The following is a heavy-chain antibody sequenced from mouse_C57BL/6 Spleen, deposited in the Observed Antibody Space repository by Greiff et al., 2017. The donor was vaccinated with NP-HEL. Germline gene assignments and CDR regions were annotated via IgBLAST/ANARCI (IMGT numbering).Heavy chain of an antibody. CDR1: GYTFTDYY. CDR3: ARRYYGSRGRNFDY. J-gene: IGHJ2*01. V-gene: IGHV1-26*01. D-gene: IGHD1-1*01. Sequence: VQLQQSGPELVKPGASVKISCKASGYTFTDYYMNWVKQSHGKSLEWIGDINPNNGGTSYNQKFKGKATLTVDKSSSTAYMELRSLTSEDSAVYYCARRYYGSRGRNFDYWGQGTTLTVSS. CDR2: INPNNGGT.